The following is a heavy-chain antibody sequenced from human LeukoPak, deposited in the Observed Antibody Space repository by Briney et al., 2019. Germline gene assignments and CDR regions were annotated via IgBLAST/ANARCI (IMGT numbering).Heavy chain of an antibody. CDR3: ARDLNYYDSSGYYLDVFDI. D-gene: IGHD3-22*01. J-gene: IGHJ3*02. CDR1: GFTFSSYW. Sequence: GGYLRLSCAASGFTFSSYWMTWVRQAPGKGLEWVANIKEDGSDKSYVDSVKGRFTISRDNAKNSLYLQMSSLRAEDTAVYYCARDLNYYDSSGYYLDVFDIWGQGTMVTVSS. CDR2: IKEDGSDK. V-gene: IGHV3-7*03.